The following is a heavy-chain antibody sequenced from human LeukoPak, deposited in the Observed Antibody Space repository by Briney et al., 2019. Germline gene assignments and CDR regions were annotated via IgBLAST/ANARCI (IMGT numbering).Heavy chain of an antibody. D-gene: IGHD7-27*01. CDR1: GFTFSSYG. CDR3: ARDPGTGDEFLGYYGMDV. Sequence: PGGSLRLSCAASGFTFSSYGMHWVRQAPGKGLEWVAVIWYDGSNKYYADSVKGRFTISRDNSKNTPYLQMNSLRAEDTAVYYCARDPGTGDEFLGYYGMDVWGQGTTVTVSS. CDR2: IWYDGSNK. V-gene: IGHV3-33*01. J-gene: IGHJ6*02.